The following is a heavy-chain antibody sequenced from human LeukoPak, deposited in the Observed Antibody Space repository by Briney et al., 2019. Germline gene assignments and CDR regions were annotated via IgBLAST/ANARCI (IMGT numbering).Heavy chain of an antibody. V-gene: IGHV3-66*01. CDR2: IYRDGST. J-gene: IGHJ5*02. Sequence: PGGSLRLSCAASGFTVSSNYVSWVRQAPGKGLEWVSSIYRDGSTYYADSVKGRFTISRDNSKNTLNLQMNNLRVEDTAVYYCARVMTAITDWFDPWGQGTLATVSS. D-gene: IGHD2-21*02. CDR3: ARVMTAITDWFDP. CDR1: GFTVSSNY.